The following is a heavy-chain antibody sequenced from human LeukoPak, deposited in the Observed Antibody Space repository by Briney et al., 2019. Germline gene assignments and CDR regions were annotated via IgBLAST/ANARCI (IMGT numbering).Heavy chain of an antibody. D-gene: IGHD6-19*01. CDR3: ARDICPILTYSSGFNWFDP. J-gene: IGHJ5*02. CDR2: IIPIFGIA. Sequence: ASVKVSCKASRGTFSGYAISCVRQAPGPGVGSWGRIIPIFGIANYAQKFQGRVTITADESTSTAYMKLSSRRSEDTPVYRCARDICPILTYSSGFNWFDPWGQGTLVTVSS. V-gene: IGHV1-69*13. CDR1: RGTFSGYA.